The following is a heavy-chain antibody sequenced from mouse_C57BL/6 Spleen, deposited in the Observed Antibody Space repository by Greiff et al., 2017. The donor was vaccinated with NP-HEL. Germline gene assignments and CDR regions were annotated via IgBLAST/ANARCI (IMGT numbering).Heavy chain of an antibody. J-gene: IGHJ3*01. CDR1: EYEFPSHD. CDR3: ARSYGNYRFSFAY. V-gene: IGHV5-2*01. Sequence: EVKLMESGGGLVQPGESLKLSCESNEYEFPSHDMSWVRKTPEKRLELVAAINSDGGSTYYPDTMERRFIISRDNTKKTLYLQLSSLRSEDTAFYYCARSYGNYRFSFAYWGQGTLVTVSA. CDR2: INSDGGST. D-gene: IGHD2-1*01.